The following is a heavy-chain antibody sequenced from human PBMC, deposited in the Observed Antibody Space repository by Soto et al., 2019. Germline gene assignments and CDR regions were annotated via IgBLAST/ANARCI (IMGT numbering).Heavy chain of an antibody. J-gene: IGHJ4*02. CDR3: AKLGSSAWSPHYYFDY. D-gene: IGHD3-10*01. V-gene: IGHV3-23*01. Sequence: EVHLLESGGGLVQPGGSLRLSCAASGLTFNNYAMGWVRQAPGKGLEWVSAITGSGSDTYYLDSVKGRFTISRDNSKNTLFLQVNSLRAEDTAIYYCAKLGSSAWSPHYYFDYWGQGTLVTVSS. CDR2: ITGSGSDT. CDR1: GLTFNNYA.